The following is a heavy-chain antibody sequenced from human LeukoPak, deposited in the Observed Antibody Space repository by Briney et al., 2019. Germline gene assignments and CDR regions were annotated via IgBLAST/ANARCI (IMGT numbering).Heavy chain of an antibody. Sequence: GGSLRLSCAASGFSFSTQEMAWVRQAPGKGLEWVSYISKDGRTIYYADSVKGRFTISRYNTRNSLFLQLSSLSADDTAFYYCARGSYTGFDLYFDSWGQGTLVTISS. V-gene: IGHV3-48*03. CDR1: GFSFSTQE. J-gene: IGHJ4*02. D-gene: IGHD5-12*01. CDR3: ARGSYTGFDLYFDS. CDR2: ISKDGRTI.